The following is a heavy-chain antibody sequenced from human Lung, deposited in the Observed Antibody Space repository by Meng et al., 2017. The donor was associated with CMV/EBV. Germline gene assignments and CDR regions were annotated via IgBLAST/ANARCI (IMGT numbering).Heavy chain of an antibody. V-gene: IGHV2-5*01. J-gene: IGHJ4*02. D-gene: IGHD1-26*01. Sequence: SGXXLVXPTQTLTLTCTFSGFSLSTSGVGVGWIRQPPGKALEWLALIYWNDDKRYSPSLKSRLTITKDTSKNQVVLTMTNMDPVDTATYYCAHIRKWELTRGVEYWXPGTXVNGAS. CDR1: GFSLSTSGVG. CDR3: AHIRKWELTRGVEY. CDR2: IYWNDDK.